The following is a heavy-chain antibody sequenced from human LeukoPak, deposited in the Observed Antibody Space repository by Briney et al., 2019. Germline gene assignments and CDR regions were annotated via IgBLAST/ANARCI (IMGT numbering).Heavy chain of an antibody. CDR3: ARQGGYSYPYYYYYGMDV. Sequence: SETLSLTCTVSGGSISSSSYYWGWIRQPPGKGLEWIGSIYYSGSTYYNPSLKSRVTISVDTSKNQFSLKLSSVTAADTAVYYCARQGGYSYPYYYYYGMDVWGQGTTVTVSS. CDR2: IYYSGST. J-gene: IGHJ6*02. D-gene: IGHD5-18*01. V-gene: IGHV4-39*01. CDR1: GGSISSSSYY.